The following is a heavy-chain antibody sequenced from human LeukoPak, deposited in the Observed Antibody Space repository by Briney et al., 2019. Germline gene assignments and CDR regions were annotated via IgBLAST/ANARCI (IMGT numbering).Heavy chain of an antibody. D-gene: IGHD6-19*01. Sequence: GGSLRLSCAASGFTFSSYGMHWVRQAPGKGLEWVAVISYDGSNKYYADSVKGRFTISRDNSKNTLYLQMNSLRAEDTAVYYCAKEGGISSSGWYYLDYWGQGTLVTVSS. V-gene: IGHV3-30*18. CDR3: AKEGGISSSGWYYLDY. CDR2: ISYDGSNK. CDR1: GFTFSSYG. J-gene: IGHJ4*02.